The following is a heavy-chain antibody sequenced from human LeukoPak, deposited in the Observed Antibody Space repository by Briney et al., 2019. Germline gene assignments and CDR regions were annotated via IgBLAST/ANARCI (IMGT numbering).Heavy chain of an antibody. V-gene: IGHV3-30-3*01. Sequence: PGGSLRLSCAASEFTLSSYVIHWVRQAPGKGLEWVAVISYDGSNKYYADSVKGRFTISRDNSKNTLYLQMNSLRAEDTAVYYCARERRDTMIVDYWGQGTLVTVSS. CDR3: ARERRDTMIVDY. CDR2: ISYDGSNK. D-gene: IGHD3-22*01. J-gene: IGHJ4*02. CDR1: EFTLSSYV.